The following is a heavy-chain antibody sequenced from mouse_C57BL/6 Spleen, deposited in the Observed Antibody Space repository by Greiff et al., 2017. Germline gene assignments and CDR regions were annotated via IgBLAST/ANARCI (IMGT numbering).Heavy chain of an antibody. CDR1: GFNITDYY. D-gene: IGHD1-1*01. V-gene: IGHV14-1*01. J-gene: IGHJ2*01. CDR2: IDPEDGDT. Sequence: EVQLQQSGAELVRPGASVKLSCTASGFNITDYYMHWVKQRPEQGLEWIGRIDPEDGDTEYAPKFQGKATMTADTSSTTAYLQLSSLTSEDTAVYYCTSPYYYGSSWYYFDYWGQGTTLTVSS. CDR3: TSPYYYGSSWYYFDY.